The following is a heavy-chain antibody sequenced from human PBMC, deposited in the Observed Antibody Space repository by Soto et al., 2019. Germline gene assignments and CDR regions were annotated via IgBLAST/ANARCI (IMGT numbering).Heavy chain of an antibody. D-gene: IGHD3-3*01. J-gene: IGHJ6*02. CDR2: IWYDGSNK. CDR3: ARVPAPSTYYHFWSGYPGPYYYGMDV. Sequence: GGSLRLSCAASGFTFSSYGMHWVRQAPGKGLEWVAVIWYDGSNKYYADSVKGRFTISRDNSKNTLYLQMNSLRAEDTAVYYCARVPAPSTYYHFWSGYPGPYYYGMDVWGQGTTGTVS. CDR1: GFTFSSYG. V-gene: IGHV3-33*01.